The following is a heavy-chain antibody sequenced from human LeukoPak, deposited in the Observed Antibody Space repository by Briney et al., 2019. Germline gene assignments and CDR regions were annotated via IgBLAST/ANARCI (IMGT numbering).Heavy chain of an antibody. J-gene: IGHJ4*02. D-gene: IGHD3-22*01. Sequence: SGTLSLTCAVSGGSISSSNWWSWVRQPPGKGLEWIGEIYHSGSTNYNPSLKSRVTISVDKSKNQFSLKLSSVTAADTAVYYCARKRTPDSSGHPGGRFFDYWGQGTLVTVSS. CDR3: ARKRTPDSSGHPGGRFFDY. V-gene: IGHV4-4*02. CDR2: IYHSGST. CDR1: GGSISSSNW.